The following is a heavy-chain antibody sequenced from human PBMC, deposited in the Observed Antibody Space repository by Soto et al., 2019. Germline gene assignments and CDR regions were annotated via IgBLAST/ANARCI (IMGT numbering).Heavy chain of an antibody. CDR2: IIPIFGTA. J-gene: IGHJ4*02. Sequence: VASVKLSCKASGGTFSSYAISWVRQAPGQGLEWMGGIIPIFGTANYAQKFQGRVTITADESTSTAYMELSSLRSEDTAVYYCAREWLEKGYKLFDYWGQRTLVTVSS. CDR1: GGTFSSYA. D-gene: IGHD3-10*01. CDR3: AREWLEKGYKLFDY. V-gene: IGHV1-69*13.